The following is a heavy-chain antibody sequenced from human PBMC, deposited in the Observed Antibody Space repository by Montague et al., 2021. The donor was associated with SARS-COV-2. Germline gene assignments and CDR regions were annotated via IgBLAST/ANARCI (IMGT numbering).Heavy chain of an antibody. J-gene: IGHJ6*02. Sequence: SETLSLTCAVYGGSFSGYYWSWIRQPPAKGLEWIGEINHSGSTNYNPSLTSRVTISVATSKNQFCLKLSSVSAADTAVYYCARARSVTTFFLGVRVAMDVWGQGTTVTVSS. V-gene: IGHV4-34*01. CDR3: ARARSVTTFFLGVRVAMDV. D-gene: IGHD4-11*01. CDR2: INHSGST. CDR1: GGSFSGYY.